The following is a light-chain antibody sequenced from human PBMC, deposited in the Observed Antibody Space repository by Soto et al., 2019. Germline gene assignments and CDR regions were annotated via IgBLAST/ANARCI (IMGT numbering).Light chain of an antibody. CDR1: QSINNY. V-gene: IGKV1-39*01. J-gene: IGKJ1*01. CDR3: QQSYSNPRA. Sequence: DIQMTQSPSSLSASVGDRVTITCRARQSINNYLNWYQQKPGKAPKLLIYGVSSLQSGVPSRFSGSGSGTEFTFTISSLQPEDFATYYCQQSYSNPRAFGQGTKVDIK. CDR2: GVS.